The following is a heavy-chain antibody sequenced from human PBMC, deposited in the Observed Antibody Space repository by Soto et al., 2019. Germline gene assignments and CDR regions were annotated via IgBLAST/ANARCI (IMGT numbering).Heavy chain of an antibody. V-gene: IGHV4-38-2*02. CDR2: IYNTVST. J-gene: IGHJ4*02. D-gene: IGHD6-19*01. CDR3: ARNTSGRYFDY. Sequence: SETLSLTCSVSSFSIDSRSYWGWIRQPPGKGLEWIASIYNTVSTHYNPSLKSRATISVDTSHNQFSLRLSSVTAADTAIYYCARNTSGRYFDYWGPGTLVTVSS. CDR1: SFSIDSRSY.